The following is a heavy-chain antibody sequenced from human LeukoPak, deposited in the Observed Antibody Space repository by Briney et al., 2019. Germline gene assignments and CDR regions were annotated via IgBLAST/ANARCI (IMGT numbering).Heavy chain of an antibody. V-gene: IGHV3-23*01. CDR2: ISGSGGST. Sequence: GGSLRLSCAASGFTFSSYAMSWVRQALGKGLEWVSAISGSGGSTYYADSVKGRFTISRDNSKNTLYLQMNSLRAEDTAVYYCAKDGGDDSSGYDAFDIWGQGTMVTVSS. J-gene: IGHJ3*02. CDR1: GFTFSSYA. D-gene: IGHD3-22*01. CDR3: AKDGGDDSSGYDAFDI.